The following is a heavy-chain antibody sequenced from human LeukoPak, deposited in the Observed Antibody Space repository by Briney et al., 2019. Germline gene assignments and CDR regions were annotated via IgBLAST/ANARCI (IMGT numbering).Heavy chain of an antibody. Sequence: GGSLRLSCAASGFTFSSYAMSWVRQAPGKGLEWVSGMSGSGGSTYYADSVKGRFTISRDNSKNTLYLQMNSLRAEDTAVYYCAKDQWGAIRGEFDYWGQGTLVTVSS. CDR1: GFTFSSYA. V-gene: IGHV3-23*01. D-gene: IGHD3-10*01. CDR3: AKDQWGAIRGEFDY. J-gene: IGHJ4*02. CDR2: MSGSGGST.